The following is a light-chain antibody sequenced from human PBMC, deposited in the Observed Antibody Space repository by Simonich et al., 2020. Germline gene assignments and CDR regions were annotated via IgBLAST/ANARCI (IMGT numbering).Light chain of an antibody. J-gene: IGKJ4*01. V-gene: IGKV1-12*01. CDR1: QVISSW. CDR3: QQANSFPLT. Sequence: DIQRTQSPSSVSASVGNRVTITCRASQVISSWLAWYQQKQGNAPKLLIYAASSLQSGVPSRFSGSGSGTDFTLTISSLQPEDFATYYCQQANSFPLTFGGGTKVEIK. CDR2: AAS.